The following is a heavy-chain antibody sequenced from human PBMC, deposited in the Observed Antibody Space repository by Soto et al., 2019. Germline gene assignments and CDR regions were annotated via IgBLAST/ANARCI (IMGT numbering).Heavy chain of an antibody. CDR3: ARVGSGSYYTLFDP. V-gene: IGHV4-34*01. J-gene: IGHJ5*02. CDR2: INHSGST. CDR1: GGSFSGYY. Sequence: SETLSLTCAVYGGSFSGYYWSWIRQPPGKGLEWIGEINHSGSTNYNPSLKSRVTISVDTSKNQFSLKLSSVTAADTAVYYCARVGSGSYYTLFDPWGQGTLVTVS. D-gene: IGHD3-10*01.